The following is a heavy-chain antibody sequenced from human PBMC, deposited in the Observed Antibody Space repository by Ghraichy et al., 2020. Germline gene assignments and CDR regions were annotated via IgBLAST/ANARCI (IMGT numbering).Heavy chain of an antibody. D-gene: IGHD3-3*01. CDR2: INSDGSST. J-gene: IGHJ5*02. V-gene: IGHV3-74*01. CDR3: ARDSNYHDFWSAYYTPYFDP. Sequence: GGSLRLSCAASGFNFSSYWMHWVRQAPGKGLVCVSRINSDGSSTSYEDSVKGRFTISRDNAKNTMYLEMIRLRAEDTAVYYCARDSNYHDFWSAYYTPYFDPWGQGTLVTVSS. CDR1: GFNFSSYW.